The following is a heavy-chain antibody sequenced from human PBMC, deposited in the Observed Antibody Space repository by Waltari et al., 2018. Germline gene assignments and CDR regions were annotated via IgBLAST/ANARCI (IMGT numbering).Heavy chain of an antibody. Sequence: VQLVQSGAEVRKPGASVRVSCQASGYTLTSYDINWVRQAPGQGLEWVAWMNPKNGNPGFAQKFQGRLTMTSDTSTNTVYMDLSSLTSADTAMYYCARVRTKPGRRYDYWGQGTLVTVTS. J-gene: IGHJ4*02. V-gene: IGHV1-8*01. CDR2: MNPKNGNP. D-gene: IGHD1-26*01. CDR3: ARVRTKPGRRYDY. CDR1: GYTLTSYD.